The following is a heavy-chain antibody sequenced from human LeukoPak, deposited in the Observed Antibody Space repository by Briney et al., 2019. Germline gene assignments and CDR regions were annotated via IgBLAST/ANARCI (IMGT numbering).Heavy chain of an antibody. D-gene: IGHD6-19*01. CDR3: ARQIAVAGEWAFDI. V-gene: IGHV4-39*01. Sequence: PPETLSLNCTVFGGSIRSGPFYWGWIRQPPGKGLEWIGSIFHSGNTYYKPSLKSRVTMSVDTSKNQFSLRVSSVTAADTAVYSCARQIAVAGEWAFDIWGRGTMVSVSS. CDR1: GGSIRSGPFY. CDR2: IFHSGNT. J-gene: IGHJ3*02.